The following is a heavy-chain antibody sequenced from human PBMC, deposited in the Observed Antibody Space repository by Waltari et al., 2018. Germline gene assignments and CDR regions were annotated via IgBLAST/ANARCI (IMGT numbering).Heavy chain of an antibody. D-gene: IGHD5-12*01. V-gene: IGHV1-69*04. CDR3: ARGYSDYEGDYYYYMDV. J-gene: IGHJ6*03. CDR2: IIPVLGIT. Sequence: QVQLVQSGAEVKTPGSSVKVSCKAFGGTLTSYAITWVRQAPGQGLEWRGGIIPVLGITNYEQKFQGRVTITADESTSTGYMELNSLRSEDTAVYFCARGYSDYEGDYYYYMDVWGKGTTVTVSS. CDR1: GGTLTSYA.